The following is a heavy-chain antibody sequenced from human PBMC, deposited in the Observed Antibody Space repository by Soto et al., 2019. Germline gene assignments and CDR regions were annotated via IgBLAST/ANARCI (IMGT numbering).Heavy chain of an antibody. CDR2: ISDAGNNK. D-gene: IGHD6-13*01. Sequence: GGYLRLSCAASGFSFISYGMHWVRQAPGKGLGWVAVISDAGNNKECGASVKGRFTMSRDYCNHTLFAQMNSLRAEDTAVYYCAKKQFGSSWKRYFQHWGQGTLVTVSS. V-gene: IGHV3-30*18. J-gene: IGHJ1*01. CDR1: GFSFISYG. CDR3: AKKQFGSSWKRYFQH.